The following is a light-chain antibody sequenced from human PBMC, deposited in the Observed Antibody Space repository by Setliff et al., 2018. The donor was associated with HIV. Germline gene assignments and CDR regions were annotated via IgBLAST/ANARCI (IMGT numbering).Light chain of an antibody. Sequence: QSVLTQPASVSGSPGQSITISCTGTSSDVGGYNYVSWYQQRPGKAPKLMIYDVSYRPSGASNRFSGSKSGNTASLTISGLQAEDEADYYCSSYTSSSTLRVFGAGTKVTVL. CDR2: DVS. CDR3: SSYTSSSTLRV. CDR1: SSDVGGYNY. J-gene: IGLJ1*01. V-gene: IGLV2-14*03.